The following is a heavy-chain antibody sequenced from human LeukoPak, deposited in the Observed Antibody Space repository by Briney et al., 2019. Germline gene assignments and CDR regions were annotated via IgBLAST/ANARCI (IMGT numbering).Heavy chain of an antibody. CDR1: GFTFSSYT. D-gene: IGHD3-22*01. Sequence: GGSLRLSCAASGFTFSSYTMSWVRQAPGKGLEWVSVISATDGSTYYADSVKGRFTLSTKNTVYLQVDSLRSEDTAVYFCATSRITMIGDYMDFWGRGTAVTVSS. CDR3: ATSRITMIGDYMDF. V-gene: IGHV3-23*01. CDR2: ISATDGST. J-gene: IGHJ6*03.